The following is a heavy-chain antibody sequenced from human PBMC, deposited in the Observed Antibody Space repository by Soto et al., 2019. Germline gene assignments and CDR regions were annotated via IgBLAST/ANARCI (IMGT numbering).Heavy chain of an antibody. CDR1: GFTFSSYA. J-gene: IGHJ4*02. Sequence: ESGGGVVQPGRSLRLSCAASGFTFSSYAMHWVRQAPGKGLEWVAVISYDGSNKYYADSVKGRFTISRDNSKNTLYLQMNSLRAEDTAVYYCASYSGRRVWGQGTLVTVSS. CDR3: ASYSGRRV. CDR2: ISYDGSNK. V-gene: IGHV3-30-3*01. D-gene: IGHD1-26*01.